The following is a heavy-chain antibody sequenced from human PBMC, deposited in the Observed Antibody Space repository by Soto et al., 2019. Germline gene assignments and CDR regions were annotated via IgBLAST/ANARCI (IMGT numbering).Heavy chain of an antibody. CDR3: ARAGDYGDYIDY. CDR2: LYYSGST. V-gene: IGHV4-59*01. CDR1: GGSISSNY. J-gene: IGHJ4*02. D-gene: IGHD4-17*01. Sequence: VQLQESGPGLVKPSEPLSLTCPVPGGSISSNYWSWIGRPPGRGREWIGYLYYSGSTNYNPSLKSRVTISIDTSKNQFSLKLSSVTAADTAVYYCARAGDYGDYIDYWGQGTLVTVSS.